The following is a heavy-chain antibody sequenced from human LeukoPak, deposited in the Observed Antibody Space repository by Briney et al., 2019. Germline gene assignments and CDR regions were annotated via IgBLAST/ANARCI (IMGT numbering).Heavy chain of an antibody. CDR1: RYTLTELS. Sequence: ASVKVSCKVSRYTLTELSMHWVRQPPGKGLEWMGGFDPEDGETIYAQKFQGRVTMTEDTSTDTAYMELSSLRSEDTAVYYCATPQYSRRHWYFDLWGRGTLVTVSS. J-gene: IGHJ2*01. D-gene: IGHD6-6*01. CDR2: FDPEDGET. CDR3: ATPQYSRRHWYFDL. V-gene: IGHV1-24*01.